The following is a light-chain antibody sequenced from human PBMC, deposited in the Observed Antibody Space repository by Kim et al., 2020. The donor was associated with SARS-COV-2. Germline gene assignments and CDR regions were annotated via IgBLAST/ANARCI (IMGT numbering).Light chain of an antibody. CDR2: GAS. J-gene: IGKJ1*01. V-gene: IGKV3-15*01. CDR1: QSVSNN. CDR3: QQYNNWPPWT. Sequence: SPGERATLSCRASQSVSNNLAGYQQKPGQAPRLLIYGASTRATGIPARFSGSGSGTEFTLTISSLQSEDFAVYHCQQYNNWPPWTFGQGTKVDIK.